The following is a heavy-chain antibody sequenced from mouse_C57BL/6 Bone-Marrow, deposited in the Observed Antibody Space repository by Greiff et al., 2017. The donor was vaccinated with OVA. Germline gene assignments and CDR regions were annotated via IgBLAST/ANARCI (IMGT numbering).Heavy chain of an antibody. CDR3: TTYYSNPAWFAY. V-gene: IGHV14-4*01. CDR1: GFNIKDDY. CDR2: IDPENGDT. Sequence: EVMLVESGAELVRPGASVKLSCTASGFNIKDDYMHWVKQRPEQGLEWIGWIDPENGDTEYASKFQGKATITADTSSNTAYLQLSSLTSEDTAVYYCTTYYSNPAWFAYWGQGTLVTVSA. D-gene: IGHD2-5*01. J-gene: IGHJ3*01.